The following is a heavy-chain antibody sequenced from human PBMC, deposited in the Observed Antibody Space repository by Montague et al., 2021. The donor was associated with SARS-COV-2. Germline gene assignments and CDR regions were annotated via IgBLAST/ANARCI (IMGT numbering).Heavy chain of an antibody. CDR3: TRGFNTAMVKFDY. J-gene: IGHJ4*02. CDR1: GDSVTVSRTA. V-gene: IGHV6-1*01. Sequence: CAISGDSVTVSRTAGDDRKRTRLNSSEGLGRYDDMRKWYNDYAVSVKSRITINPDTSKNQFSLQLNSVTPEDTAVYYCTRGFNTAMVKFDYWGQGTLVTVSS. D-gene: IGHD5-18*01. CDR2: YDDMRKWYN.